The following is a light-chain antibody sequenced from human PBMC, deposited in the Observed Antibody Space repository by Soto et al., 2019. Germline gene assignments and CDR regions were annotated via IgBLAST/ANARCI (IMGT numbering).Light chain of an antibody. V-gene: IGKV2-28*01. CDR3: MQALQTPVT. Sequence: DIVMTQSPLSLPVTPGEPASISCRSSQSLVHSNGYNYLDWYLQKPGQSPQLLIYLGSNRASGVPDRFSGSGSGTDFTLKISRVEAEDVGVYYCMQALQTPVTFGGGTKVDI. CDR1: QSLVHSNGYNY. J-gene: IGKJ4*01. CDR2: LGS.